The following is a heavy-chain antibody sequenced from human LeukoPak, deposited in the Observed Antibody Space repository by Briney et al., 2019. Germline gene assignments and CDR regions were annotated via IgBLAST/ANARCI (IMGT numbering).Heavy chain of an antibody. V-gene: IGHV5-51*01. CDR1: GYSFTNYW. Sequence: PGESLKISCKGSGYSFTNYWIGWARPMPGKGLEWMGIVYPGDSDTRYSPAFQGQVTISADKSITTAYLQWDSLKASDSAKYYCARRGEMAAIDYWGQGTLVTVSS. J-gene: IGHJ4*02. CDR3: ARRGEMAAIDY. CDR2: VYPGDSDT. D-gene: IGHD5-24*01.